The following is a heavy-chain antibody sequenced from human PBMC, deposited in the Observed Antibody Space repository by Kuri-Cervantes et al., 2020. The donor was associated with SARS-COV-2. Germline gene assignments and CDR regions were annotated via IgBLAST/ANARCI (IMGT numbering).Heavy chain of an antibody. Sequence: GESLKISCAASGFTFSSYGMHWVRQAPGKGLEWVAVIWYDGSNKYYADSVKGRFTISRDNSKNTLYLQMNSLRAEDTAVYYCARANIVVVPAALGAIIYYYYYMDVWGKGTTVTVSS. D-gene: IGHD2-2*01. V-gene: IGHV3-33*01. CDR3: ARANIVVVPAALGAIIYYYYYMDV. CDR2: IWYDGSNK. J-gene: IGHJ6*03. CDR1: GFTFSSYG.